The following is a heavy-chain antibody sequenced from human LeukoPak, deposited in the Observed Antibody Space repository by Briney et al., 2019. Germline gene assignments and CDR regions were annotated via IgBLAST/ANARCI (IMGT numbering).Heavy chain of an antibody. CDR1: GGSISSYY. Sequence: SETLSLTCTVSGGSISSYYWSWIRQPPGKRLEWIGYSYCSGSTNYNPSLKSRVTISVDTSKNQFSLKLSSVTAADTAVYYCARHGYYDSSGYYGFDYWGQGTLVTVSS. CDR2: SYCSGST. D-gene: IGHD3-22*01. CDR3: ARHGYYDSSGYYGFDY. V-gene: IGHV4-59*08. J-gene: IGHJ4*02.